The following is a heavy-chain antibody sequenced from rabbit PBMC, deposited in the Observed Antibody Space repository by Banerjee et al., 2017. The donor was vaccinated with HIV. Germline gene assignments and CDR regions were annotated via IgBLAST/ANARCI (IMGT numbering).Heavy chain of an antibody. CDR3: ARDLDDVIGWNFGW. V-gene: IGHV1S45*01. Sequence: QEQLVESGGGLVQPGGSLKLPCKASGFDFSSYGVSWVRQAPGKGLEWIACVNTATGKPVYATWAKGRFTSATTASTTVTLQMTSRTAADTATYFCARDLDDVIGWNFGWWGQGTLVTVS. J-gene: IGHJ3*01. D-gene: IGHD4-1*01. CDR2: VNTATGKP. CDR1: GFDFSSYG.